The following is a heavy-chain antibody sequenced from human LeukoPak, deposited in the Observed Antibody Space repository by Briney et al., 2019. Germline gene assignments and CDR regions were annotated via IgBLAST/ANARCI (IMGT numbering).Heavy chain of an antibody. D-gene: IGHD7-27*01. J-gene: IGHJ4*02. Sequence: GGSLRLSCAASGFSFSSYSMNWVRQAPGRGLEWISYISSGSRTIFYADSVKGRFTISRDNAKNSLYLLMNNLRADDTAVYYCARESLTGDRDFDYWGQGTLITVSS. CDR3: ARESLTGDRDFDY. V-gene: IGHV3-48*01. CDR1: GFSFSSYS. CDR2: ISSGSRTI.